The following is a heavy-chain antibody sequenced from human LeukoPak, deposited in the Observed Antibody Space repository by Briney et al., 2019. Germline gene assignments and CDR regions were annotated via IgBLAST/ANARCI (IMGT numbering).Heavy chain of an antibody. CDR1: GYSFTSYW. CDR2: IYPGDSDT. Sequence: GESLKISCKGSGYSFTSYWIGWVRQMPGKGLEWMGIIYPGDSDTRYGPSFQGQATISADTSISTAYLQWSSLKASDTAMYYCARGGNVRYFDWADFDYWGQGTLVTVSS. D-gene: IGHD3-9*01. J-gene: IGHJ4*02. CDR3: ARGGNVRYFDWADFDY. V-gene: IGHV5-51*01.